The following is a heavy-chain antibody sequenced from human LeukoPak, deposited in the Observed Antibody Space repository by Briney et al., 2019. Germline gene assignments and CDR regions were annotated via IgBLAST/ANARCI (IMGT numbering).Heavy chain of an antibody. Sequence: GGSLRLSCAASGFTFTNYWMHWVRQAPGKGLVWVSRISSDGRTTNYADFVKGRFTISRDNAKNTVYLQMNSPRAEDTALYYCARELPFDFWGQGALVTVSS. CDR2: ISSDGRTT. CDR1: GFTFTNYW. V-gene: IGHV3-74*01. CDR3: ARELPFDF. J-gene: IGHJ4*02. D-gene: IGHD1-26*01.